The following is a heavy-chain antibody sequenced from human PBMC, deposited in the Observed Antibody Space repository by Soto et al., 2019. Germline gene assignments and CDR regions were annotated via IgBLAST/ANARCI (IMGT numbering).Heavy chain of an antibody. V-gene: IGHV1-24*01. J-gene: IGHJ4*02. D-gene: IGHD1-1*01. CDR2: FDPEDGET. CDR1: GHTLTELS. Sequence: QVQLVQSGAEVKKPGASVKVSCKVSGHTLTELSMHWVRLAPGKGLEWMGGFDPEDGETISAQKFQGRVTMTEDTSTDSTYSELRSLRSEDTAVYYCAAGGTRWLHSPVDYWGQGTLVTISS. CDR3: AAGGTRWLHSPVDY.